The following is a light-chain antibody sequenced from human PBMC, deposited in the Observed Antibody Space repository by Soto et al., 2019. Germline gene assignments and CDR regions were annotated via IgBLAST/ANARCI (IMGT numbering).Light chain of an antibody. CDR3: QSYDSGLRV. CDR1: SSNIGAGYD. J-gene: IGLJ2*01. V-gene: IGLV1-40*01. CDR2: GNN. Sequence: QSVLTQPPSVSGAPGQRVTISCTRSSSNIGAGYDVHWYQQLPGTAPKLLIYGNNNRPSGVPDRFSGSKSGTSASLAITGLQAEDEGDYYCQSYDSGLRVFGGGTKLTV.